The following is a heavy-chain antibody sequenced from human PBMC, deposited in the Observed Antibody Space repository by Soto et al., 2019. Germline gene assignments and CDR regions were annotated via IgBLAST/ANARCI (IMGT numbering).Heavy chain of an antibody. D-gene: IGHD2-15*01. CDR2: ISSSGSTI. CDR3: ARVRMEDIVVVVAAMIYFDY. J-gene: IGHJ4*02. V-gene: IGHV3-11*01. CDR1: GFTFRDYY. Sequence: GGSLRLSCAASGFTFRDYYMSWIRQAPGKGLEWVSYISSSGSTIYYADSVKGRFTISRDNAKNSLYLQMNSLRAEDTAVYYCARVRMEDIVVVVAAMIYFDYWGQGTLVTVSS.